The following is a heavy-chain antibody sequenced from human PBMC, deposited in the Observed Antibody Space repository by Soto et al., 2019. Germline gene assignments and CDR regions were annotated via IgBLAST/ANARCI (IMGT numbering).Heavy chain of an antibody. CDR1: GNSFTTYY. V-gene: IGHV1-46*01. Sequence: ASVKVSCKASGNSFTTYYMHWVRQAPGQGLEWMGIINPSGGRTTYAQKFQGRVTMTRDTSTSTFHMELGSLTSEGTAVYYCAGLYHYDSSGYYDYWGQGTLVTVSS. CDR3: AGLYHYDSSGYYDY. J-gene: IGHJ4*02. D-gene: IGHD3-22*01. CDR2: INPSGGRT.